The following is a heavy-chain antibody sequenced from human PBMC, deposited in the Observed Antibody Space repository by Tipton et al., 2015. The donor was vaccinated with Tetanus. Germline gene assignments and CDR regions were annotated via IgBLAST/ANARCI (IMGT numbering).Heavy chain of an antibody. D-gene: IGHD3-22*01. CDR1: GGTFSSYA. V-gene: IGHV1-69*01. CDR3: SGFPGGGDYYDSSGYSIDY. CDR2: IIPIFGTA. Sequence: QSGAEVKKPGSSVKVSCKASGGTFSSYAISWVRQAPGQGLEWMGGIIPIFGTANYAQKFQGRVTITADESTSTAYMELSSLRSGGPAVDFWSGFPGGGDYYDSSGYSIDYWGQGTLVTVSS. J-gene: IGHJ4*02.